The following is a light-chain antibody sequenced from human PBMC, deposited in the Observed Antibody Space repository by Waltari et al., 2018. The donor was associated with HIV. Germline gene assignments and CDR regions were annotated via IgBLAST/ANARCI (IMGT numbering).Light chain of an antibody. V-gene: IGLV4-69*01. CDR2: LNSDGSH. Sequence: QLVLTQSPSASASLGASVKLTCTLSSGPSSYAIAWTQQQPEKGPRYLMKLNSDGSHSKGDGIPDRFSGSSSGAERYLTISSLQSEDEADYYCQTWGTGIRVFGGGTKLTVL. CDR3: QTWGTGIRV. CDR1: SGPSSYA. J-gene: IGLJ3*02.